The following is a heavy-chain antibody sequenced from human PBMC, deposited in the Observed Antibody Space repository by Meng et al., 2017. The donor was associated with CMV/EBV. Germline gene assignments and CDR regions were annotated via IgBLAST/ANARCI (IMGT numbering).Heavy chain of an antibody. V-gene: IGHV3-30*02. CDR2: IRYDGSNK. CDR3: AKDELHVSQNYDFWSGYSTGAFDI. Sequence: GESLKISCAASGFTFSSYGMHWVRQAPGKGLEWVAFIRYDGSNKYYADSVKGRFTISRDNSKNTLYLQMNSLRAEDTAVYYCAKDELHVSQNYDFWSGYSTGAFDIWGQRTMVTVSS. D-gene: IGHD3-3*01. CDR1: GFTFSSYG. J-gene: IGHJ3*02.